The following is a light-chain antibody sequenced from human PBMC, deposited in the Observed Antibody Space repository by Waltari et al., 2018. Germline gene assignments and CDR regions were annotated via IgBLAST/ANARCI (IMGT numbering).Light chain of an antibody. CDR3: MQGASWPWT. V-gene: IGKV2-30*01. Sequence: DVLMTQSPLSLPVTLGQPASISCRSSQSLVLSDGNTYLNWFQQRPGQSPRRLIYQVSKRDSGVPDRVSGSGSGTDFKLEISRVEADDVGDYYWMQGASWPWTFGQGTKVEIK. CDR2: QVS. J-gene: IGKJ1*01. CDR1: QSLVLSDGNTY.